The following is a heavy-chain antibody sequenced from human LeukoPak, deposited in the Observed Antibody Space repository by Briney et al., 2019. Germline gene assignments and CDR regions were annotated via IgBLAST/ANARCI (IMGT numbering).Heavy chain of an antibody. CDR1: GYTFTGYY. J-gene: IGHJ4*02. Sequence: GASVKVSCKASGYTFTGYYIHWVRQAPGQGLEWMAWINPNNDDTAYAQNLQGRVTLTSDTSITTAYMELSRLRSDDTALYYCIRDLTSSKVDVANWGQGTLVTVSS. V-gene: IGHV1-2*02. CDR2: INPNNDDT. CDR3: IRDLTSSKVDVAN.